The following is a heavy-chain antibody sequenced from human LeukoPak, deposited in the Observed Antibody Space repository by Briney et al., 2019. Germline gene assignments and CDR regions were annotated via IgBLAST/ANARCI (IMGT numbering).Heavy chain of an antibody. D-gene: IGHD2-15*01. Sequence: PSETLSPTCIVSGDSISSYYWSWIRQPAGKGLEWIGRIYTSGSTNYNPSLKSRVTMSVDTSKNQFSLKLSSVTAADTAVYYCARAYCSGGSCYSGFDYWGQGTLVTVSS. CDR3: ARAYCSGGSCYSGFDY. J-gene: IGHJ4*02. CDR1: GDSISSYY. V-gene: IGHV4-4*07. CDR2: IYTSGST.